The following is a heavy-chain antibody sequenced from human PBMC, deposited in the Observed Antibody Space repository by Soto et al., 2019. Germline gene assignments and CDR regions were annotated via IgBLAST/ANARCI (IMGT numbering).Heavy chain of an antibody. CDR2: INPSGGST. J-gene: IGHJ6*02. Sequence: ASVKVSCKASGYTFTIYYMHWVRRAPGQGLEWMGIINPSGGSTSYAQKFQGRVTMTRDTSTSTVYMELSSLRSEDTAVYYCARGPLVVTPYYYYGMDVWGQGTTVTVSS. V-gene: IGHV1-46*01. CDR3: ARGPLVVTPYYYYGMDV. CDR1: GYTFTIYY. D-gene: IGHD2-21*02.